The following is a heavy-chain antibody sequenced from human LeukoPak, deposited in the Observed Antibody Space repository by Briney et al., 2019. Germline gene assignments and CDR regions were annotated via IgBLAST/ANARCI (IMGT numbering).Heavy chain of an antibody. Sequence: EASVKVSCKASGYTFTSYGISWVRQAPGQGLEWMGWISAYNGNTDYAQKLQGRVTMTTDTSTSTACMELRSLRSDDTAVYYCAREVYGDRTPDYWGQGTLVTVSS. CDR3: AREVYGDRTPDY. CDR2: ISAYNGNT. D-gene: IGHD4-17*01. CDR1: GYTFTSYG. J-gene: IGHJ4*02. V-gene: IGHV1-18*01.